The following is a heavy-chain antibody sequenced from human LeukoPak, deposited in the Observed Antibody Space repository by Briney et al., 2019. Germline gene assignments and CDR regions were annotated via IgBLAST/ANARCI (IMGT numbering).Heavy chain of an antibody. J-gene: IGHJ4*02. CDR3: ARGGDYLFDY. CDR1: GGSISSHY. CDR2: IYYSGET. V-gene: IGHV4-59*11. Sequence: SETLSFTCTVSGGSISSHYWSWIRQPPGKGLECIGYIYYSGETNYNPSLKSRVTTSVDTSKNQFSLKLRSVTAADTAVYYCARGGDYLFDYWGQGTLVTVSS. D-gene: IGHD4-17*01.